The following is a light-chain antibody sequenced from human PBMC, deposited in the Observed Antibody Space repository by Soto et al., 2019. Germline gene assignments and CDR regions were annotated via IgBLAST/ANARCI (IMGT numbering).Light chain of an antibody. Sequence: SVLAQPASGSGSRGQSSTISCTGTSSDVGRYNYVSWFQQHPGKVPKLIIYDVNSWPSGVSDRFSGSKSGNTASLTISGLQPEDEADYYCSSFTTSSTFVFGTGTKVTVL. J-gene: IGLJ1*01. CDR3: SSFTTSSTFV. CDR2: DVN. V-gene: IGLV2-14*03. CDR1: SSDVGRYNY.